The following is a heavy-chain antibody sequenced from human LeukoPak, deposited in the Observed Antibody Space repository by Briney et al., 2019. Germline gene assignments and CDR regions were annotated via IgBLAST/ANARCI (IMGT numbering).Heavy chain of an antibody. CDR1: GYSFTTSW. J-gene: IGHJ3*02. V-gene: IGHV5-51*01. Sequence: GESLKISCQGSGYSFTTSWIGWVRQMPGKGLEWMGIIYPGDSDTRYCPSFEGQVTISADKSISTAYLQWNSLKASDTAMYYCARKPGRAFDIWGQGTMVTVSS. D-gene: IGHD2-15*01. CDR3: ARKPGRAFDI. CDR2: IYPGDSDT.